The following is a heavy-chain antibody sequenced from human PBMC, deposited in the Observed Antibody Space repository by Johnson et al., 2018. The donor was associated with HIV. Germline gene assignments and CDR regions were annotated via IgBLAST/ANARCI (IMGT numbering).Heavy chain of an antibody. CDR2: ISYDGSNK. CDR1: GFTFSDYY. CDR3: AKDWDRWLQPPGDAFDI. V-gene: IGHV3-30*18. Sequence: QVQLVESGGGLVQPGGSLRLSCAASGFTFSDYYMHWIRQAPGKGLEWVAVISYDGSNKYYADSVKGRFIISRDNSKNTLYLQMNKLRAEDTAVYYCAKDWDRWLQPPGDAFDIRGRGTMVTVSS. D-gene: IGHD5-24*01. J-gene: IGHJ3*02.